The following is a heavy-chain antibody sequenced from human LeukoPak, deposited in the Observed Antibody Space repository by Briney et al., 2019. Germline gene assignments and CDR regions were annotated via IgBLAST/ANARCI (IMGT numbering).Heavy chain of an antibody. CDR2: INHSGST. V-gene: IGHV4-34*01. CDR3: ARRVLWGTNDY. Sequence: SETLSLTCAVYGGSFSGYYWSWIRQPPGKGLEWIGEINHSGSTNYNPSLKSRVTISVDTSKNQFSLKLSSVTAADTAVHYCARRVLWGTNDYWGQGTLVTVSS. CDR1: GGSFSGYY. D-gene: IGHD7-27*01. J-gene: IGHJ4*02.